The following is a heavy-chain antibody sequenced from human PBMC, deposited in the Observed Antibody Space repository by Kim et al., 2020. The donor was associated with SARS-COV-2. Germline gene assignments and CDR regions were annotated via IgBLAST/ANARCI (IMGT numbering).Heavy chain of an antibody. D-gene: IGHD2-21*01. CDR1: GFTFSSYE. CDR2: INDIGSTT. Sequence: GGSLRLSCAASGFTFSSYEMTWVRQAPGKGLDWVAYINDIGSTTHYADSVRGRFTISRDDAKGSLYLQMNSLRAEDTAVYYCAGGDAIFDFYYGIDVWGRGTPVTVSS. V-gene: IGHV3-48*03. J-gene: IGHJ6*02. CDR3: AGGDAIFDFYYGIDV.